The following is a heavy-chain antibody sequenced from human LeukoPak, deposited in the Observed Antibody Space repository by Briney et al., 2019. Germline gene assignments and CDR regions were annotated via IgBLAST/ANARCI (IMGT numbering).Heavy chain of an antibody. Sequence: PGGSLRLSCAASGFTFSSYGMSWVRQAPGKGLEWVSAISGSGGSTYYADSVKGRFTISRDNSKNTLYLQMNSLRAEDTAVYYCAKQESRWFGELLWERDWFDPWGQGTLVTVSS. J-gene: IGHJ5*02. V-gene: IGHV3-23*01. CDR1: GFTFSSYG. D-gene: IGHD3-10*01. CDR3: AKQESRWFGELLWERDWFDP. CDR2: ISGSGGST.